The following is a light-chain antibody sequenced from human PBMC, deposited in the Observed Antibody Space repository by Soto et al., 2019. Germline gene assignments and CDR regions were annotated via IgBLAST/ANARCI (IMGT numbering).Light chain of an antibody. Sequence: QSALTQPASVSGSPGQSITLSCTGTSSDVGAYNYVSWYQQHPGKAPKLMIYAVSNRPSGVSNRFSGSKSGNTASLTISGLQAEDEADYYCSSYTRSSAPYVFGTGTKVTVL. J-gene: IGLJ1*01. CDR1: SSDVGAYNY. CDR3: SSYTRSSAPYV. V-gene: IGLV2-14*01. CDR2: AVS.